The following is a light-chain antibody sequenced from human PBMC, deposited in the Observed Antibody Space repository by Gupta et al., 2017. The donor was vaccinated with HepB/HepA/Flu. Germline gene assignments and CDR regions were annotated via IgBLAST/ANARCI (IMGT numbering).Light chain of an antibody. CDR2: GAS. Sequence: EIVMTQSPVTLSVSPGERATLSCRASQSVSSNLAWYQQKPGQAPRLLIYGASTRATGIPARFSGSGSGTDFTLTISILQSEDLPVYYCQQYNNWPPASFGGGTKVEI. J-gene: IGKJ4*01. CDR1: QSVSSN. V-gene: IGKV3-15*01. CDR3: QQYNNWPPAS.